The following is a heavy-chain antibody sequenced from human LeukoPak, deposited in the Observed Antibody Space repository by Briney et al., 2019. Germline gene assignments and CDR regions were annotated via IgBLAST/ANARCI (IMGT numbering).Heavy chain of an antibody. CDR3: ARTIHSYYDSSGYQFDY. D-gene: IGHD3-22*01. CDR1: GFTFSSYS. CDR2: ISSSSCYI. Sequence: GGSLRLSCAASGFTFSSYSMNWVRQAPGKGLEWVSSISSSSCYIYYADSVKGRFTISRDNAKNSLYLQMNSLRAEDTAVYYCARTIHSYYDSSGYQFDYWGQGTLVTVSS. V-gene: IGHV3-21*01. J-gene: IGHJ4*02.